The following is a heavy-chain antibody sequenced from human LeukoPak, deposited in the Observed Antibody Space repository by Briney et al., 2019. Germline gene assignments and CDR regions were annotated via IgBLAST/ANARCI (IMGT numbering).Heavy chain of an antibody. CDR1: GFTFSSYG. CDR3: AKDLTAMVRYYFDY. V-gene: IGHV3-30*02. Sequence: GGSLRLPCAASGFTFSSYGMHWVRQAPGKGLEWVAFIRYDGSNKYYADSVKGRFTISRDNSKNTLYLQMNSLRAEDTAVYYCAKDLTAMVRYYFDYWGQGTLVTVSS. D-gene: IGHD5-18*01. J-gene: IGHJ4*02. CDR2: IRYDGSNK.